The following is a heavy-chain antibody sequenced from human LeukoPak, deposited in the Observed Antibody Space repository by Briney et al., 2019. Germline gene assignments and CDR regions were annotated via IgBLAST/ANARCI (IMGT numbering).Heavy chain of an antibody. Sequence: SVKVSCKASGGTFSSYAISWVRQAPGQGLEWMGGIIPIFGTANYAQKFQGKVTITADKSTSTAYMELSSLRSEDTAVYYCARESAYYYDSSGYSFLDYWGQGTLVTVSS. CDR3: ARESAYYYDSSGYSFLDY. V-gene: IGHV1-69*06. J-gene: IGHJ4*02. CDR1: GGTFSSYA. CDR2: IIPIFGTA. D-gene: IGHD3-22*01.